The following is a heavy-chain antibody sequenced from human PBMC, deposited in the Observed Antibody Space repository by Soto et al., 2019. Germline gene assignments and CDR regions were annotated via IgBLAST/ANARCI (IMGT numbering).Heavy chain of an antibody. Sequence: EVQLLESGGGLVQPGGSLRLSCAASGFTFSSYAMSWVRQAPGKGLEWVSAISGSGGSTYYADSVKGRFTISRDNSKNTLYLQMNSLRAEDTAVYYCAKAKQWLVHGYYYYYGMDVWGQGTTVTVPS. V-gene: IGHV3-23*01. CDR3: AKAKQWLVHGYYYYYGMDV. D-gene: IGHD6-19*01. J-gene: IGHJ6*02. CDR1: GFTFSSYA. CDR2: ISGSGGST.